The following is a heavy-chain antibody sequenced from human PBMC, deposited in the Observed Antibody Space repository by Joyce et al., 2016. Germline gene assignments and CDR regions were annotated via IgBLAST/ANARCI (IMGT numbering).Heavy chain of an antibody. CDR1: GFTFSSYG. Sequence: QVQLVESGGGVVQPGRSLRLSCTASGFTFSSYGMHWVRQAPGKGLEWVAVTSYDGSNQYYADSVKGRFTSSRDNSKNTLYLQVNSLRAEDTAVYYCAKDQGIALAGTYYGMDVWGQGTTVTVS. CDR2: TSYDGSNQ. V-gene: IGHV3-30*18. D-gene: IGHD6-19*01. J-gene: IGHJ6*02. CDR3: AKDQGIALAGTYYGMDV.